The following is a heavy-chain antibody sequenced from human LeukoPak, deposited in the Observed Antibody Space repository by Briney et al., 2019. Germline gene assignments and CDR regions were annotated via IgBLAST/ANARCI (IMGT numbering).Heavy chain of an antibody. Sequence: SETLSLTCTVSGGSISSYYWSWIRQPPGKGLEWIGYIYYSGSTNYNPSLKSRVTISVDTSKNQFSLKLSSVTAADTAVYYCARHVIVFAATTPHFDYWGQGTLVTVSS. D-gene: IGHD1-26*01. CDR1: GGSISSYY. V-gene: IGHV4-59*08. J-gene: IGHJ4*02. CDR2: IYYSGST. CDR3: ARHVIVFAATTPHFDY.